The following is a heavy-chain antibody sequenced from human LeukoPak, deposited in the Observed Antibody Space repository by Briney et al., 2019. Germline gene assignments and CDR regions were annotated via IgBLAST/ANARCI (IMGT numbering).Heavy chain of an antibody. CDR2: IHQDGSER. J-gene: IGHJ6*02. V-gene: IGHV3-7*01. CDR3: ARDPSAARPGYYGMDV. D-gene: IGHD6-6*01. Sequence: GGSLRLSCAASGFTFSDYWMSWVRQAPGKGPEWVANIHQDGSERNYVDSVKGRFTISRDNAKNSLYLEMNSLRAGDTAVYYCARDPSAARPGYYGMDVWGQGTTVTVSS. CDR1: GFTFSDYW.